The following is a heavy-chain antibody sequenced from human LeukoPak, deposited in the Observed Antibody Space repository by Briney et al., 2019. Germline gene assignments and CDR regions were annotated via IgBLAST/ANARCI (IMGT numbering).Heavy chain of an antibody. V-gene: IGHV1-24*01. D-gene: IGHD3-9*01. CDR2: FDPEDGET. J-gene: IGHJ6*02. CDR3: ATVRYFDWLRRDYGMDV. Sequence: ASVKVSCKVSGYTLTELSMHWVRQAPGKGLEWMGGFDPEDGETIYAQKFQGRVTMTEDTSTDTAYMELSSLRSEDTAVYYCATVRYFDWLRRDYGMDVWGQGTTVTVSS. CDR1: GYTLTELS.